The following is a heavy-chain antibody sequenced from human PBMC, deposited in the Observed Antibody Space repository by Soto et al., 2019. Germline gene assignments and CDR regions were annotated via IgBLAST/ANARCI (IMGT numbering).Heavy chain of an antibody. CDR3: AKDRGYYGSGSYYTWWFDP. CDR1: GGSISSSSYY. D-gene: IGHD3-10*01. V-gene: IGHV4-39*02. J-gene: IGHJ5*02. Sequence: PSETLSLTCTVSGGSISSSSYYWGWIRQPPGKGLEWIGSIYYSGSTYYNPSLKSRVTISVDTSKNTLYLQMNSLRAEDTAVYYCAKDRGYYGSGSYYTWWFDPWGQGTLVTVSS. CDR2: IYYSGST.